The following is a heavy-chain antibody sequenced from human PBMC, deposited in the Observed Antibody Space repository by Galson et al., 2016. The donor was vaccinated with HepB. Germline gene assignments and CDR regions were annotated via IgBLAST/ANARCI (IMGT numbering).Heavy chain of an antibody. V-gene: IGHV4-4*02. CDR2: IFHGGST. J-gene: IGHJ4*02. Sequence: LTCAVSGASITNYTWWSWVRQSPGKGLEWIGEIFHGGSTNYHPSLKSRVAISVDKSRNHLSLKLTSVTAADTAVYYCARRGYYGSGNPFDYWGQGILVAVSS. CDR1: GASITNYTW. CDR3: ARRGYYGSGNPFDY. D-gene: IGHD3-10*01.